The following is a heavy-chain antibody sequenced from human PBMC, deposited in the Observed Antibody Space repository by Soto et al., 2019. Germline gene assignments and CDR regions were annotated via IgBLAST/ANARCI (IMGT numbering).Heavy chain of an antibody. CDR2: ISTYNDNT. CDR3: AREYCSTTSCCGGDY. J-gene: IGHJ4*02. CDR1: GYTFTTYG. Sequence: ASVKVSCKASGYTFTTYGISWVRQAPGQGLEWMGWISTYNDNTKYEQKLQGRVTMTTDTSTSTAYMELRSLRSDDTAIYYCAREYCSTTSCCGGDYRGQGTLVTVSS. V-gene: IGHV1-18*01. D-gene: IGHD2-2*01.